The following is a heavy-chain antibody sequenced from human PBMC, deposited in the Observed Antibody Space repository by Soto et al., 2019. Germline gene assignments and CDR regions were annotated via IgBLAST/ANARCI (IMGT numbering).Heavy chain of an antibody. Sequence: SQTLSLTCAISGDSVSSNSAAWNWIRQSPSRGLEWLGRTYYRSKWYNEYAVSVKSRITINPDASTIQSSLQLNSVTPDDTALDSSARGYCSSTSWQVWFDPWGKETRVTVSS. V-gene: IGHV6-1*01. CDR3: ARGYCSSTSWQVWFDP. CDR1: GDSVSSNSAA. J-gene: IGHJ5*02. D-gene: IGHD2-2*01. CDR2: TYYRSKWYN.